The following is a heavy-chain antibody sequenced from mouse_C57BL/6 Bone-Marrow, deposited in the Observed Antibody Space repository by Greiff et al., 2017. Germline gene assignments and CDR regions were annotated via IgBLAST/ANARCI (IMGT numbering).Heavy chain of an antibody. J-gene: IGHJ1*03. V-gene: IGHV1-20*01. D-gene: IGHD1-1*01. CDR1: GYSFTGYF. CDR3: ARDGYYGSSKGYFDV. CDR2: INPYNGDT. Sequence: VQPKESGPELVKPGDSVKISCKASGYSFTGYFMNWVMQSHGKSLEWIGRINPYNGDTFYNQKFKGKATLTVDKSSSTAHMELRSLTSEDSAVYYCARDGYYGSSKGYFDVWGTGTTVTVSS.